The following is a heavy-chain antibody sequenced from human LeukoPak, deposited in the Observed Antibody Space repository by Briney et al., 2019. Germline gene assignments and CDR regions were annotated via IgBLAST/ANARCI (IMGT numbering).Heavy chain of an antibody. Sequence: ASVKVSCKASGYTFTNYGINWVRQVPGQGLEWVGWISAYNGDTKFAQRLQDRVTMTTDTSTSTAYMELSSLRSDDTAVYYCARDPGGTGPYYFDCWGQGTLVTVSS. V-gene: IGHV1-18*01. D-gene: IGHD1-1*01. CDR3: ARDPGGTGPYYFDC. J-gene: IGHJ4*02. CDR2: ISAYNGDT. CDR1: GYTFTNYG.